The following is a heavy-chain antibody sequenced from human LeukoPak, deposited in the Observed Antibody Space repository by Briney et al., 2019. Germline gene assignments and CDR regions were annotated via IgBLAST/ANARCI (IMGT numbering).Heavy chain of an antibody. CDR3: ARQRDFWSGYYFDY. CDR2: INHSGST. CDR1: GGSFSGYY. V-gene: IGHV4-34*01. Sequence: SETLSLTCAVSGGSFSGYYWSWIRQPPGKGLEWIGEINHSGSTNYNPSLKSRVTISVDTSKNQFSLKLSSVTAADTAVYYCARQRDFWSGYYFDYWGQGTLVTVSS. D-gene: IGHD3-3*01. J-gene: IGHJ4*02.